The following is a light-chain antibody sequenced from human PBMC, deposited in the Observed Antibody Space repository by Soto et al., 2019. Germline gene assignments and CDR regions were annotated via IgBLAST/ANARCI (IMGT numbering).Light chain of an antibody. J-gene: IGKJ5*01. V-gene: IGKV3-15*01. CDR3: QQYKNWPIT. Sequence: VMARSPATLCLSPGERAALSCRASQSVSTNLAWYQPKPGQAPRLLISGPSTRATGIPARFSGSGSGTEFTLTISGLQSEDFAIYFCQQYKNWPITFGQGTRLEIK. CDR1: QSVSTN. CDR2: GPS.